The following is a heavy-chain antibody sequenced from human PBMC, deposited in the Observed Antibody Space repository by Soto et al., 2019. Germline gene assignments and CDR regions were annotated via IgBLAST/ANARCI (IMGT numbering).Heavy chain of an antibody. CDR1: GFTFSDYY. CDR2: ISSSSSYT. V-gene: IGHV3-11*06. Sequence: GGSLRLSCAASGFTFSDYYMSWIRQAPGKGLEWVSYISSSSSYTNYADSVKGRFTISRDNAKNSLYLQMNSLRAEDTAVYYCASLGYCSSTSCYEGTIDYWGQGTLVTVSS. J-gene: IGHJ4*02. D-gene: IGHD2-2*01. CDR3: ASLGYCSSTSCYEGTIDY.